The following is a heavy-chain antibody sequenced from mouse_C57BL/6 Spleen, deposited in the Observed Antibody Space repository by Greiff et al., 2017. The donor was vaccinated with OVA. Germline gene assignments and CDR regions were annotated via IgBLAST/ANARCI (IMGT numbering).Heavy chain of an antibody. CDR3: ARERLRRGYFDY. CDR1: GYTFTSYW. J-gene: IGHJ2*01. Sequence: VQLQQPGAELVKPGASVKMSCEASGYTFTSYWITWVKQRPGQGLEWIGDIYPGSGSTNYNEKFKSKATLTVDTSSSTAYMQLSSLTSEDSAVYYCARERLRRGYFDYWGQGTTLTVSS. D-gene: IGHD2-2*01. CDR2: IYPGSGST. V-gene: IGHV1-55*01.